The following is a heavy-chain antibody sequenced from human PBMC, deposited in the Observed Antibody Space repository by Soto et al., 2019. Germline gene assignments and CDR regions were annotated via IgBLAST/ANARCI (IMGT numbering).Heavy chain of an antibody. Sequence: SETLSLTCTVSGGSISSGDYYWSWLRPPDGTGLEWIGRIYTSGSTNYNPSLKSRVTMSVDTSKNHFSLKLSPVTAADTVVYYCVRAEFDYGSGSYVNGLDPWGKGTLVTVSS. J-gene: IGHJ5*02. CDR1: GGSISSGDYY. D-gene: IGHD3-10*01. V-gene: IGHV4-61*02. CDR2: IYTSGST. CDR3: VRAEFDYGSGSYVNGLDP.